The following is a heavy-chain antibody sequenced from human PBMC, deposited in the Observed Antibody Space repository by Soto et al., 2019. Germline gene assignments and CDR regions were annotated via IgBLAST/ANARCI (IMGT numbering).Heavy chain of an antibody. CDR2: INHSGST. J-gene: IGHJ5*02. CDR1: GGSFSGYY. CDR3: ATEGLDYDFWSAS. V-gene: IGHV4-34*01. D-gene: IGHD3-3*01. Sequence: SETLSLTCAVYGGSFSGYYWSWIRQPPGKGLEWIGEINHSGSTNYNPSLKSRVTISVDTSKNQFSLKLSSVTAADTAVYYCATEGLDYDFWSASWGQGTLVTVSS.